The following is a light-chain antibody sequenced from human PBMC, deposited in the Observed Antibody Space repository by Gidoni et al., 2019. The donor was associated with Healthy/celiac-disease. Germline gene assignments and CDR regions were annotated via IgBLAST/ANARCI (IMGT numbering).Light chain of an antibody. J-gene: IGKJ3*01. CDR2: GAS. V-gene: IGKV3-20*01. CDR1: QSVSSSY. CDR3: QQYGSSPFT. Sequence: EIVLTPSPGTLSLSPGERATLSCRASQSVSSSYLAWYQQKPGQAPRLLIYGASSRATGIPDRFSGSGSGTDFTLTISRLEPEDFAVYYCQQYGSSPFTFXPXTKVDIK.